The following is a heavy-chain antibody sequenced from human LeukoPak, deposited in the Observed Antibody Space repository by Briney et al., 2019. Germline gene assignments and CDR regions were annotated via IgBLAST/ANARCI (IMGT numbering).Heavy chain of an antibody. CDR2: ISGSGETT. CDR1: GFTFSSFH. CDR3: AKRGYTYGGHFDY. J-gene: IGHJ4*02. D-gene: IGHD5-18*01. V-gene: IGHV3-23*01. Sequence: GGSLRLSCEASGFTFSSFHMSWVRQAPGKGLEWLSAISGSGETTYYADSVKGRFTVSRDNSKNTLYVQMDSLRAEDTAVYYCAKRGYTYGGHFDYWGQGALVTVSS.